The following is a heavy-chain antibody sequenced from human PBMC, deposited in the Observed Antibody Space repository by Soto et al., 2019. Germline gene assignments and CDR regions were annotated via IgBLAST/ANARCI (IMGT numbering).Heavy chain of an antibody. V-gene: IGHV4-34*01. CDR1: GGSFSGYY. CDR2: INHSGST. D-gene: IGHD6-13*01. Sequence: SETLSLTCAVYGGSFSGYYWSWIRQPPGKGLEWIREINHSGSTNYNPSLKSRVTISVDTSKNQFSLKLSSVTAADTAVYYCARERRYSSSWFYYYYGMDVWGQGTTVTVSS. J-gene: IGHJ6*02. CDR3: ARERRYSSSWFYYYYGMDV.